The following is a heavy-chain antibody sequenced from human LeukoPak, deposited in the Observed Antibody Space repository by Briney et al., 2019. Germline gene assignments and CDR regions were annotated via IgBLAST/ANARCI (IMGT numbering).Heavy chain of an antibody. D-gene: IGHD3-10*01. Sequence: GASVKVSCKASRYTLTGYYMYWVRQAPGQGRAWMGWINPNSDGTHYAQKFTDSITMTRDTYTRTPYIALSTLSSDDTAVYYCARASFWFGESDPKYFDSTGQGDPVTVSP. J-gene: IGHJ4*02. CDR3: ARASFWFGESDPKYFDS. CDR2: INPNSDGT. CDR1: RYTLTGYY. V-gene: IGHV1-2*02.